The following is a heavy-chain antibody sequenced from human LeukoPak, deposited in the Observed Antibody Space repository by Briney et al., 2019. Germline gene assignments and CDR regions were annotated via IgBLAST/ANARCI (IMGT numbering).Heavy chain of an antibody. V-gene: IGHV3-48*04. CDR2: ISISGNMI. J-gene: IGHJ4*02. D-gene: IGHD5-18*01. CDR3: ARGLGSVGHTYGY. CDR1: GFTFSSYS. Sequence: PGGSLRLSCAASGFTFSSYSMNWVRQAPGQGLEWVSYISISGNMIYYADSVKGRFTISRDNAKNSLYLQMNSLRAGDTAVYYCARGLGSVGHTYGYWGQGTLVTVSS.